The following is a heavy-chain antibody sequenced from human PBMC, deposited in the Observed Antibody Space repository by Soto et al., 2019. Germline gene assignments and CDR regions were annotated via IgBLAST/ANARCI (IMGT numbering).Heavy chain of an antibody. D-gene: IGHD4-17*01. V-gene: IGHV4-59*11. J-gene: IGHJ4*02. CDR3: ARRTRQDGGDLYYFVY. CDR1: GASISGHY. CDR2: IHSSGST. Sequence: PSETLSLTCTVSGASISGHYFSWIRQPPGKGLEWIAYIHSSGSTNYNPSLKSRVTILVDTSQNQCSLKLNSVTAADTAIYFCARRTRQDGGDLYYFVYWGQGTLVTVYS.